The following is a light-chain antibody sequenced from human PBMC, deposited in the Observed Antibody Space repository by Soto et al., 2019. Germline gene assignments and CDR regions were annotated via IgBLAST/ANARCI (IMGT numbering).Light chain of an antibody. V-gene: IGKV1-5*01. CDR3: QQYTNTNNPWM. J-gene: IGKJ1*01. Sequence: DIQMTQSPSSVSASVGDRVTITCRASQSISSWLAWYQQKPGKAPKLLIHDASSLESGVPSRFSGSGSGTEFTLTISSLQPDDFATYYCQQYTNTNNPWMFGQGTKVDIK. CDR1: QSISSW. CDR2: DAS.